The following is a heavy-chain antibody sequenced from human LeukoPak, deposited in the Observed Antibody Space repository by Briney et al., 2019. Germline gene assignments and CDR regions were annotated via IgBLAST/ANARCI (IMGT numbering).Heavy chain of an antibody. Sequence: NSSETLSLTCGVYSESLSGDYWSWIRQPPGKGLEWIGEINQSGSTNYIPSLKSRVTISVDTSKNQFSLKLISVTAADTAVYYCARGRWLQYETWGQGTLVTVSS. CDR1: SESLSGDY. J-gene: IGHJ5*02. CDR2: INQSGST. CDR3: ARGRWLQYET. V-gene: IGHV4-34*01. D-gene: IGHD5-24*01.